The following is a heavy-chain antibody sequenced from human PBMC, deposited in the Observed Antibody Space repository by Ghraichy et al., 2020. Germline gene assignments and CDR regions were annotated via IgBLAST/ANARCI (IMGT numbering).Heavy chain of an antibody. CDR2: VSHSGNT. J-gene: IGHJ4*02. D-gene: IGHD4-17*01. V-gene: IGHV4-34*01. Sequence: SETLSLTCAVYGGSFSKYYWSWIRPPPGKGLEWIGEVSHSGNTTYNPSLASRVTVSVDTSKNPLSLKLNSVTAADTAVYFCARWTFGDYGKTQYWGQGTLVSVSS. CDR1: GGSFSKYY. CDR3: ARWTFGDYGKTQY.